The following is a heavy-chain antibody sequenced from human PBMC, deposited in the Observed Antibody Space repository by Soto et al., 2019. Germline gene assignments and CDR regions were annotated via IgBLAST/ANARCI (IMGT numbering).Heavy chain of an antibody. CDR3: ARDLPYYYGSGSSTNPFDY. CDR1: GYTFTSYG. Sequence: ASVKVSSKASGYTFTSYGISWVRQAPGQGLEWMGWISAYNGNTNYAQKLQGRITMTTDTSTSTAYMELRSLRSDDTAVYYCARDLPYYYGSGSSTNPFDYWGQGTLVTVSS. CDR2: ISAYNGNT. D-gene: IGHD3-10*01. V-gene: IGHV1-18*01. J-gene: IGHJ4*02.